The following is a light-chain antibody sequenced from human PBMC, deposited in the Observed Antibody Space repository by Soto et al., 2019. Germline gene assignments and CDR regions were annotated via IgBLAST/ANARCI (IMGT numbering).Light chain of an antibody. V-gene: IGLV2-14*01. Sequence: QCALTQPASVSGSPGQASTISCTGTSSYVGGYNSLSWYQPHPGKAPKLMIYDVSNRPSGVSNRFSGSKSGNTASLTISWLQAEDEADYYCSSYTSSSTYVFGTGTKVTVL. CDR3: SSYTSSSTYV. J-gene: IGLJ1*01. CDR1: SSYVGGYNS. CDR2: DVS.